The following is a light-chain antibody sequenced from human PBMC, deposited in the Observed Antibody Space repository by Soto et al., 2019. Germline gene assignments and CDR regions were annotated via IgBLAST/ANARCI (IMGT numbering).Light chain of an antibody. CDR2: GAT. CDR3: QQYNNWPRT. Sequence: EIVMTQSPATLSVSPGERATLSCRASQSVTNNLAWYQQKPGQAPRLLIHGATTRATGIPARFSGSGSGTEFTLTISSLQSEDFAVYYCQQYNNWPRTFGQGTKV. V-gene: IGKV3-15*01. J-gene: IGKJ1*01. CDR1: QSVTNN.